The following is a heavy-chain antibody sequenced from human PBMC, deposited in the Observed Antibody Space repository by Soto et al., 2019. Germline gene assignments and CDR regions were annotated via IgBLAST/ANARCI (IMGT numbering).Heavy chain of an antibody. CDR1: GYTFTSYD. J-gene: IGHJ6*03. V-gene: IGHV1-8*01. Sequence: ASVKVSCKASGYTFTSYDINWVRQATGQGLEWMGWMNPNSGNTGYAQKFQGRVTMTRNTSISTAYMELSSLRSEDTAVYYCARGRCSGGGCYSYYYYYYYMDVWGKGTTVTVSS. CDR3: ARGRCSGGGCYSYYYYYYYMDV. D-gene: IGHD2-15*01. CDR2: MNPNSGNT.